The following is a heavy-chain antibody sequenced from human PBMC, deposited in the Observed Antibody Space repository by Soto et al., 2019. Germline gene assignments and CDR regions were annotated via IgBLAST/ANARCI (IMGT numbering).Heavy chain of an antibody. CDR3: ARQPQYYDFWSVYYPHYYYYGMDV. D-gene: IGHD3-3*01. Sequence: SETLSLTCTVSGGSISSSSYYWGWIRQPPGKGLEWIGSIYYSGSTYYNPSLKSRVTISVDTSKNQFSLKLSSVTAADTAVYYCARQPQYYDFWSVYYPHYYYYGMDVWGQATTVTVSS. V-gene: IGHV4-39*01. CDR2: IYYSGST. CDR1: GGSISSSSYY. J-gene: IGHJ6*02.